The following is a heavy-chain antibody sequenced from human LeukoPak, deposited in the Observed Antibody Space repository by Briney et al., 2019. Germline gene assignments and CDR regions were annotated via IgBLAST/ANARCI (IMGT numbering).Heavy chain of an antibody. V-gene: IGHV1-69*13. J-gene: IGHJ6*03. CDR3: ATTGGDIYSSYMDV. Sequence: SVNLCFTSSGDSFSIYANNLVRQAPGQGLELMGVSIPVLSTANYAQKFQDRVTITADESTSTTYMELSSLKSEDTAVYYCATTGGDIYSSYMDVWGKGTTVTISS. CDR2: SIPVLSTA. CDR1: GDSFSIYA. D-gene: IGHD3-16*01.